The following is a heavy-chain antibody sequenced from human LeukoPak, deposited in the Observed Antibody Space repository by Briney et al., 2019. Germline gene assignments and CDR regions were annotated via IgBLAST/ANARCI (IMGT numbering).Heavy chain of an antibody. V-gene: IGHV4-39*01. CDR2: IYYSGST. J-gene: IGHJ4*02. CDR1: GGSISSNSYY. D-gene: IGHD5/OR15-5a*01. CDR3: ATLVSTRYYFDY. Sequence: SETLSLTCAVSGGSISSNSYYWGWIRQPPGKGLEWIGSIYYSGSTYYNPSLKSRVTISADTSKNQFSLKLSSVTAADTAVYYCATLVSTRYYFDYWGQGTLVTVSS.